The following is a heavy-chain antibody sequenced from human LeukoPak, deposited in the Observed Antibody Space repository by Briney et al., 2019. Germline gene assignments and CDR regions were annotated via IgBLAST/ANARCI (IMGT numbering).Heavy chain of an antibody. Sequence: GGSLRLSCAASGFTFSSYWMSWVRQAPGKGLEWVANIKQDGSEKYYVDSVKGRVTISRDNAKNSLYLQMNSLRAEDTAVYYCASWGPYYYGSGSYYKSYYFDYWGQGPLVTVSS. D-gene: IGHD3-10*01. J-gene: IGHJ4*02. V-gene: IGHV3-7*01. CDR1: GFTFSSYW. CDR2: IKQDGSEK. CDR3: ASWGPYYYGSGSYYKSYYFDY.